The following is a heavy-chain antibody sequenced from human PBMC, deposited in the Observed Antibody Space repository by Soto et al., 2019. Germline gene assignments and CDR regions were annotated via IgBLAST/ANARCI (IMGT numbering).Heavy chain of an antibody. CDR2: VYSGSAT. V-gene: IGHV3-53*02. J-gene: IGHJ4*02. CDR1: GFIVSDNY. Sequence: EVQLVETGGGLVQPGGSLRLSCAASGFIVSDNYMNWVRQAPGKGLEWLSVVYSGSATYYVDSVKGRFTISRDNSKNTVFFQMNSLRVEDTAVYYCARGKSGSLTFDYWGQGTLVTVSS. CDR3: ARGKSGSLTFDY. D-gene: IGHD3-22*01.